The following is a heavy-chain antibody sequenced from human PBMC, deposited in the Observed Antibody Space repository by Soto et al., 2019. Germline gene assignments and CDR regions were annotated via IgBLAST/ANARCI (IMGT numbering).Heavy chain of an antibody. V-gene: IGHV1-69*12. CDR3: AGEVGGTDFHL. CDR2: IIPMYGIA. D-gene: IGHD1-7*01. Sequence: QVQLVQSGAEVKKPGSSVRVSCRTSGGTFKKYGFSWVRQASGQGLEWMGGIIPMYGIANYGQIFQGRLTLTADASTNTAYLSLTSLRSEDTAVYYRAGEVGGTDFHLCGPGTQVTVAS. CDR1: GGTFKKYG. J-gene: IGHJ5*02.